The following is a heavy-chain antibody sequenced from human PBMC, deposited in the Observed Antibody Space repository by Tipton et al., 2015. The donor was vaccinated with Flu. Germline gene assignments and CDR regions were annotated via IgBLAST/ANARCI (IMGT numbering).Heavy chain of an antibody. J-gene: IGHJ3*02. V-gene: IGHV4-59*01. CDR1: HDSIGSYY. CDR2: NYYSGST. D-gene: IGHD6-19*01. CDR3: ARGRQWSGI. Sequence: TLSLTCTVSHDSIGSYYWSWIRQPPGKGLEWVGYNYYSGSTNYNPSLRSRVTMSVDTSKNQFSLNLTSVTAADTAVYFCARGRQWSGIWGQRTKVTVSS.